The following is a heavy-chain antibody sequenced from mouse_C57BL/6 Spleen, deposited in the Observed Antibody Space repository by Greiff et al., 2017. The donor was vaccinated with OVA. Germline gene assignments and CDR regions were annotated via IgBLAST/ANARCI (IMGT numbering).Heavy chain of an antibody. J-gene: IGHJ4*01. D-gene: IGHD2-1*01. CDR2: INPNNGGT. V-gene: IGHV1-22*01. Sequence: VQLKESGPELVKPGASVKMSCKASGYTFTDYNMHWVKQSHGKSLEWIGYINPNNGGTSYNQKFKGKATLTVNKSSSTAYMELRSLTSEDSAVYYCARYYYGNYDYAMDYWGQGTSVTVSS. CDR1: GYTFTDYN. CDR3: ARYYYGNYDYAMDY.